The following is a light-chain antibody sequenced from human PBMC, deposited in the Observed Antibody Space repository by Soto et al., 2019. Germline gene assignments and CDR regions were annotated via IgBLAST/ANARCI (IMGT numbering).Light chain of an antibody. CDR1: SSDVGSYNL. J-gene: IGLJ2*01. Sequence: QSALTQPASVSGSPGQSITISCTGTSSDVGSYNLVSWYQQHPGKAPKLMIYEVSKRPSGVSNRFSGSKSGNTASLTISGLQAEDEADYSGWSYAGSSTFDVVFGGGTKLTVL. CDR3: WSYAGSSTFDVV. V-gene: IGLV2-23*02. CDR2: EVS.